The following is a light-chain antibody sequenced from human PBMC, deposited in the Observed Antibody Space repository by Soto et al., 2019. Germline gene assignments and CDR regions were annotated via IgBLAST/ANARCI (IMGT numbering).Light chain of an antibody. V-gene: IGKV3-15*01. CDR1: QSVSSY. CDR3: QQYNNWPET. J-gene: IGKJ1*01. CDR2: GAS. Sequence: EIVLTQSPATLSLSPGERATLSCRASQSVSSYLAWYQQKPGQAPRLLIYGASARATDVPVRFSGSGSGTEFTLTISSLQSEDFAIYYCQQYNNWPETFGQGTKVGIK.